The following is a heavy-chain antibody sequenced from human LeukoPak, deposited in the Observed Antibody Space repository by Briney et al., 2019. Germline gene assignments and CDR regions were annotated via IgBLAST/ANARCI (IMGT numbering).Heavy chain of an antibody. CDR3: ARVRRNVRDGYNLVFDY. CDR2: INHSGST. CDR1: GGSFSGYY. D-gene: IGHD5-24*01. Sequence: SETLSLTCAVYGGSFSGYYWSWIRQPPGKGLEWIGEINHSGSTNYNPSLKSRVTISVDTSKNQFSLKLSSVTAADTAVYYCARVRRNVRDGYNLVFDYWGQGTLVTASS. J-gene: IGHJ4*02. V-gene: IGHV4-34*01.